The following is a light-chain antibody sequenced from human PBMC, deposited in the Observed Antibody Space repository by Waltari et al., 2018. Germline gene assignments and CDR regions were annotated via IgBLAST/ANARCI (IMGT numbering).Light chain of an antibody. Sequence: EIVLTQSPGTLSLSPGERVTLSCRASRSVRGSLAWYQQKAGQAPRLLIYGASSRATGIPDRFSGSGSGTDFSLTISRLEAEDFAVYYCQHYVRLPATFGQGTKVEI. CDR3: QHYVRLPAT. CDR2: GAS. CDR1: RSVRGS. J-gene: IGKJ1*01. V-gene: IGKV3-20*01.